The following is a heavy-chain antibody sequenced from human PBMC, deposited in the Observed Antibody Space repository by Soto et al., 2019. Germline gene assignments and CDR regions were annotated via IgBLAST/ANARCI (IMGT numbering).Heavy chain of an antibody. CDR2: INAGNGNT. CDR1: GYTFTSYA. J-gene: IGHJ4*02. D-gene: IGHD3-10*01. CDR3: ARVPMVRAQFDY. V-gene: IGHV1-3*01. Sequence: ASVKVSCKASGYTFTSYAMHWVRQAPGQRLEWMGWINAGNGNTKYSQKFQGRVTITRDTSASTAYMELSSLRSEDTAVYYCARVPMVRAQFDYWGQGTLVTVS.